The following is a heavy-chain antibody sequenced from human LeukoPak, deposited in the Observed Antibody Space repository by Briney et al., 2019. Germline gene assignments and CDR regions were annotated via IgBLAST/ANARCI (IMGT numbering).Heavy chain of an antibody. J-gene: IGHJ4*02. CDR1: GGSISSYY. D-gene: IGHD5-12*01. V-gene: IGHV4-59*01. Sequence: PSETLSLTCTVSGGSISSYYWSWIRQPPGKGLGWIGQIYFSESTDYNPSLKSRVTISVDTSKNHFSLKVTSVTAADTAVYYCARGGYSLPYYFDYWGQGTLVTVPS. CDR3: ARGGYSLPYYFDY. CDR2: IYFSEST.